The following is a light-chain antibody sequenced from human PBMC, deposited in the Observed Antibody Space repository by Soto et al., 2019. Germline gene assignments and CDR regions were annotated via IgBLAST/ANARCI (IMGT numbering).Light chain of an antibody. V-gene: IGKV1-33*01. CDR2: DAS. CDR1: QDISNY. CDR3: QQYDNRPYT. J-gene: IGKJ2*01. Sequence: DLPMTQSPSSLSASVGDRVTITCQASQDISNYLNWYQQKPGKAPKLLIYDASNVERGVPSRFRGSGSGTDFTFTISSLQPEDIATYYCQQYDNRPYTFGQETKLEIK.